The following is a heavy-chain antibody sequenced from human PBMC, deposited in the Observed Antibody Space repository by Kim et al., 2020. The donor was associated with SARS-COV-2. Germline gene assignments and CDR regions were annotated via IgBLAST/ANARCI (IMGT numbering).Heavy chain of an antibody. CDR3: ARLGQFDY. CDR1: GFTFTNYA. D-gene: IGHD3-16*01. Sequence: GGSLRLSCAASGFTFTNYAMSWVRQAPGKGLDWVSFIGGGGATTYYADSVKGRFTISRDNSKNTLYLQMNSLRAEDTAVYYCARLGQFDYWGQVTLVTVSS. V-gene: IGHV3-23*01. CDR2: IGGGGATT. J-gene: IGHJ4*02.